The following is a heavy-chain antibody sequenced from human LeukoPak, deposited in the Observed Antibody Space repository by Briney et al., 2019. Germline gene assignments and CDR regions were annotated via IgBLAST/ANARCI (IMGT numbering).Heavy chain of an antibody. CDR1: GGSISSGGSY. J-gene: IGHJ3*02. CDR3: ATAGLYYYDSSGPDAFDI. V-gene: IGHV4-31*03. D-gene: IGHD3-22*01. CDR2: IYYSGST. Sequence: PSETLSLTCTVSGGSISSGGSYWSWIRQHPGKGLEWIGYIYYSGSTYYNPSLKSRVTISVDTSKNQFSLKLSSVTAADTAVYYCATAGLYYYDSSGPDAFDIWGQGTMVTVSS.